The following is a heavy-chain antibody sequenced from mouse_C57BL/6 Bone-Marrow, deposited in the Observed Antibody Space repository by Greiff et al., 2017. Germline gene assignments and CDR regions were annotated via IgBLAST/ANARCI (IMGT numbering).Heavy chain of an antibody. CDR1: GYTFTDYY. CDR2: IYPGSGNT. CDR3: ARGGGYYPY. V-gene: IGHV1-76*01. D-gene: IGHD2-3*01. Sequence: VQLKESGAELVRPGASVKLSCKASGYTFTDYYINWVKQRPGQGLEWIARIYPGSGNTYYNEKFKGKATLTAEKSSSTAYMQLSSLTSEDSAVYFCARGGGYYPYWGQGTTLTVSS. J-gene: IGHJ2*01.